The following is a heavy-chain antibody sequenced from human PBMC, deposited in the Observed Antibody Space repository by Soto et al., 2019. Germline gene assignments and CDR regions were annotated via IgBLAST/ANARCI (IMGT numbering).Heavy chain of an antibody. Sequence: ELLSLTCTVAGGNIGSYYGSWIRKTTGKGLEWIGYIYYSGSTNYNPSLKSRVTISVDTSKNQFSLKLSSVTAADTAVYYCARDYRIGCGERTWFGPCAERPLVSGSS. CDR2: IYYSGST. V-gene: IGHV4-59*01. D-gene: IGHD4-17*01. J-gene: IGHJ5*02. CDR1: GGNIGSYY. CDR3: ARDYRIGCGERTWFGP.